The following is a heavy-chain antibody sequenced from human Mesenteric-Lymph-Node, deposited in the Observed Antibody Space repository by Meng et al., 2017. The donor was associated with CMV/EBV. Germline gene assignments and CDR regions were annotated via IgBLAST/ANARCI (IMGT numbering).Heavy chain of an antibody. V-gene: IGHV3-74*01. CDR3: ARPFYYYDSSGYAFGY. CDR2: INSDGSST. J-gene: IGHJ4*02. CDR1: GYTLTELS. D-gene: IGHD3-22*01. Sequence: SCKVSGYTLTELSMHWVRQAPGKGLVWVSRINSDGSSTSYADFVKGRFTISRDNAKNTLYLQMNSLRAEDTAVYYCARPFYYYDSSGYAFGYWGQGTLVTVSS.